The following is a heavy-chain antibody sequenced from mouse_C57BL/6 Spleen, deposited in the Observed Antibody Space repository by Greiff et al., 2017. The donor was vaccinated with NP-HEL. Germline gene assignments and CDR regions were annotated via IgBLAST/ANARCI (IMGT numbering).Heavy chain of an antibody. CDR3: ARGVYREAMDY. CDR1: GYAFTNSL. V-gene: IGHV1-54*01. Sequence: QVQLQQSGAELVRPGTSVKVSCKASGYAFTNSLIEWVKQRPGQGLEWIGVINPGSGGTNYNEKFKGKATLTAAKSSSTAYMQLSSLTSEDSAVYFCARGVYREAMDYWGQGTSVTVSS. D-gene: IGHD2-1*01. CDR2: INPGSGGT. J-gene: IGHJ4*01.